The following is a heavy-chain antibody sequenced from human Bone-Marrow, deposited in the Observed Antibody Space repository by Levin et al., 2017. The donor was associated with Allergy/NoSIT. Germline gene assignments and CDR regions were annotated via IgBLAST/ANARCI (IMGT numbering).Heavy chain of an antibody. CDR3: AKDAVAADYYYGMDV. J-gene: IGHJ6*02. D-gene: IGHD6-19*01. Sequence: SCAASGFPFRTYALTWVRQAPGKGLEWVSSISGSGDRTYYAEAVEGRFTISRDNSKNTLLLQMNSLTAEDTAVYYCAKDAVAADYYYGMDVWGQGTTVTVSS. V-gene: IGHV3-23*01. CDR2: ISGSGDRT. CDR1: GFPFRTYA.